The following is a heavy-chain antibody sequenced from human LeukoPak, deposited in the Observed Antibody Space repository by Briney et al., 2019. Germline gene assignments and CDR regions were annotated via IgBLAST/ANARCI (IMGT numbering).Heavy chain of an antibody. D-gene: IGHD6-6*01. V-gene: IGHV3-7*01. CDR2: IKQDGSEK. CDR1: GFTFSTYW. Sequence: PGGSLRLSCAASGFTFSTYWMTWVRQAPGKGLEWVANIKQDGSEKYYVGSVKGRFTISRDNAKNSLYLQMNSLRAEDTAVYYCASAGPAKYSSSSRVDYWGQGTLVTVSS. J-gene: IGHJ4*02. CDR3: ASAGPAKYSSSSRVDY.